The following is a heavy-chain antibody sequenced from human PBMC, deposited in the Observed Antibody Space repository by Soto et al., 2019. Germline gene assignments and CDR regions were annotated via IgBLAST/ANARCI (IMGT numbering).Heavy chain of an antibody. V-gene: IGHV3-23*01. CDR3: AKASNLYSSSWYGSLYFDY. CDR2: ISGSGGST. D-gene: IGHD6-13*01. J-gene: IGHJ4*02. CDR1: GFTFSSYA. Sequence: EVQLLESGGGLVQPGGSLRLSCAASGFTFSSYAMSWVRQAPGKGLAWVSAISGSGGSTYYADSVKGRFTISRDNSKNTLYLQMNSLRAEDTAVYYCAKASNLYSSSWYGSLYFDYWGQGTLVTVSS.